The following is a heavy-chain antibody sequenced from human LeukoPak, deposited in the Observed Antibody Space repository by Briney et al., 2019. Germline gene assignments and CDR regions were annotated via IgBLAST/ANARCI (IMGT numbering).Heavy chain of an antibody. Sequence: PSETLSLTCTVSGVSISSSNSYWGWIRQPPGKGLEWIGSIYYSGNTYYNASLKSRVTISVDTSKNQFSLKLSSVTAADTAVYYCASTKLGYSSGWHWGQGILVTVSS. V-gene: IGHV4-39*01. CDR3: ASTKLGYSSGWH. J-gene: IGHJ4*02. CDR2: IYYSGNT. D-gene: IGHD6-19*01. CDR1: GVSISSSNSY.